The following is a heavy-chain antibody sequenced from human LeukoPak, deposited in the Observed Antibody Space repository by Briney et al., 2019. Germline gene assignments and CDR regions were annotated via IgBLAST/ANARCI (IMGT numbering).Heavy chain of an antibody. D-gene: IGHD4-17*01. J-gene: IGHJ2*01. Sequence: SETLSLTCTVSGGSISSYYWSWIRQPAGKGLEWIGRIYTSGSTNYNPSLKSRVTMSVDTSKNQFSLKLSSVTAADTAVYYCARDRIWTTVTTSWYFDLWGRGTLVTVSS. V-gene: IGHV4-4*07. CDR3: ARDRIWTTVTTSWYFDL. CDR2: IYTSGST. CDR1: GGSISSYY.